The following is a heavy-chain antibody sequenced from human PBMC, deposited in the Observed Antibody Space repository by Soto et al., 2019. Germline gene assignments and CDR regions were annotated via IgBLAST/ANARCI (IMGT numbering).Heavy chain of an antibody. CDR1: GYTSSNNG. J-gene: IGHJ6*02. Sequence: VNVSCKASGYTSSNNGMNCVRQAPGQGLEWMGWNSAYNGNTEYAQKFQGRVTMTTDTSTSKAYMELRSLRSDDTAVYSCARGGPTSAYYYYVMDVWGPGTMGTVSS. CDR2: NSAYNGNT. CDR3: ARGGPTSAYYYYVMDV. D-gene: IGHD3-10*01. V-gene: IGHV1-18*04.